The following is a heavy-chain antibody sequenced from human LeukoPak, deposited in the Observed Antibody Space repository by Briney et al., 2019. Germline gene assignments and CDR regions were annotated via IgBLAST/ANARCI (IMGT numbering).Heavy chain of an antibody. J-gene: IGHJ3*02. D-gene: IGHD1-26*01. CDR3: ARDKGRSSGSYLNAYDI. CDR1: GGSFSGYY. CDR2: INHSGST. V-gene: IGHV4-34*01. Sequence: PSETLSLTCAVYGGSFSGYYWSWIRQPPGKGLEWIGEINHSGSTNYNPSLKSRVTISVDTSKNQFSLKLSSVTAADTAVYYCARDKGRSSGSYLNAYDIWGLGTMVTVS.